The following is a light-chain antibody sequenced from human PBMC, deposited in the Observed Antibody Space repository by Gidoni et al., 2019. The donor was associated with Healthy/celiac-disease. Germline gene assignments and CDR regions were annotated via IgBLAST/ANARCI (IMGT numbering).Light chain of an antibody. CDR2: AAA. Sequence: LQMTQSPSSLSASVGDRVTITCRARQSISSYLNWYQQKPGKAHKLLIYAAASLQSGVPSRSSGSGSGTEVTLTISSRQQEDDATNYCQQSYSTHPTFGQGTKLEIK. V-gene: IGKV1-39*01. CDR3: QQSYSTHPT. J-gene: IGKJ2*01. CDR1: QSISSY.